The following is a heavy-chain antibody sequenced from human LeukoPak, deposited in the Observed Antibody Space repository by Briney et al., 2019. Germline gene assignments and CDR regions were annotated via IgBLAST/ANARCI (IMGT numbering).Heavy chain of an antibody. D-gene: IGHD3-22*01. CDR3: ARNVHRSTYYYDSSGYDFWFDP. CDR2: ISGNSGRI. V-gene: IGHV3-9*01. J-gene: IGHJ5*02. Sequence: GGSLRLSCAASGFTFDDYAMHWVRQAPGKGLEWVSGISGNSGRIGYADSVKGRFTISRDNAKNSLYLHMNSLRAEDTAVYYCARNVHRSTYYYDSSGYDFWFDPWGQGTLVTVSS. CDR1: GFTFDDYA.